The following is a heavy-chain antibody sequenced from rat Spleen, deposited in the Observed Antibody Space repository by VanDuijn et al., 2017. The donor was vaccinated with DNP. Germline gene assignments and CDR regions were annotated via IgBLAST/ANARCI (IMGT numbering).Heavy chain of an antibody. Sequence: EVQIVETGGGLVQPGRSLKVSCVASGFTFSSFPMAWVRQAPMKGLEWVATISTSGGSTYHRDSVKGRFIISRDNAKNILYLQMNSLKSEDTATYFCAREQHFHFDYWGQGVTVTVSS. CDR1: GFTFSSFP. CDR2: ISTSGGST. D-gene: IGHD1-10*01. V-gene: IGHV5-46*01. J-gene: IGHJ2*01. CDR3: AREQHFHFDY.